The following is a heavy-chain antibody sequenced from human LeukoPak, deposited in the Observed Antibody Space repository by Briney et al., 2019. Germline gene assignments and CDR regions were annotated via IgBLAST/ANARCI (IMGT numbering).Heavy chain of an antibody. CDR3: AKEVGYRITMVRGVSRPDY. Sequence: GGSLRLSCAASGFTFSSYGMHWVRQAPGKGLEWVAFIRYDGSNKYYDDSVKGRFTITRDNSKNTMYLQKNSLRAEDKAVYYCAKEVGYRITMVRGVSRPDYWGQGTLVTVSS. J-gene: IGHJ4*02. CDR2: IRYDGSNK. V-gene: IGHV3-30*02. D-gene: IGHD3-10*01. CDR1: GFTFSSYG.